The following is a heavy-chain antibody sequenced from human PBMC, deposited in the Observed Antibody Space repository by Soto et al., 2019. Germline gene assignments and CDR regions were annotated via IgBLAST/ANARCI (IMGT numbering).Heavy chain of an antibody. CDR3: ARLIPVAGQIDY. CDR1: GGSISSGGYY. J-gene: IGHJ4*02. V-gene: IGHV4-31*03. Sequence: SETLSLTCTVSGGSISSGGYYWSWIREHPGKGLEWIGYTYYSGSTYYTPSLKSRVTISVDTSKNQSSLKLSSVTAADTAVYYCARLIPVAGQIDYWGQGTLVTV. D-gene: IGHD6-19*01. CDR2: TYYSGST.